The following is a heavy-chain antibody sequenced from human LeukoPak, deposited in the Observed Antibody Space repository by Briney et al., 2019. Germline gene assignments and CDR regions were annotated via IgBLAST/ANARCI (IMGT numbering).Heavy chain of an antibody. CDR2: IWYDGSNK. Sequence: VQPGRSLRLSCAASGFSFSSCDMHWVRQAPGKGLEWVTVIWYDGSNKYYADSVKGRFTISGDNSKNTLYLQMSSLRAEDTAVYYCAREGYVAAAGRKVYYYYYMDVWGKGTTVTVSS. D-gene: IGHD6-13*01. CDR3: AREGYVAAAGRKVYYYYYMDV. J-gene: IGHJ6*03. CDR1: GFSFSSCD. V-gene: IGHV3-33*01.